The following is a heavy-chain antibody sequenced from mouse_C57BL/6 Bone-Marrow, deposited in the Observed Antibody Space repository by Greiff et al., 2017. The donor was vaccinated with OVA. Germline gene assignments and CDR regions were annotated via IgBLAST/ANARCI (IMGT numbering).Heavy chain of an antibody. D-gene: IGHD2-4*01. J-gene: IGHJ1*03. CDR1: GFTFSSYA. V-gene: IGHV5-9-1*02. CDR3: TRWGLRRGWYFDV. Sequence: EVKLEESGEGLVKPGGSLKLSCAASGFTFSSYAMSWVRQTPEKRLEWVAYISSGGDYIYYADTVKGRFTISRDNARNTLYLQMSSLKSEDTAMYYCTRWGLRRGWYFDVWGTGTTVTVSS. CDR2: ISSGGDYI.